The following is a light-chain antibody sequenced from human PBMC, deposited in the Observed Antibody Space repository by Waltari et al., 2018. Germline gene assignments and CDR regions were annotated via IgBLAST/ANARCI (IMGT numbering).Light chain of an antibody. J-gene: IGLJ2*01. CDR3: QTWDTEIVV. Sequence: QLVVTQSPSASASLGASVKLTCTLGSGHPSYAIARHPQQSEEGPRFLMRVNSDGGHTKGDGIPDRFSGSSSGAERYLTISSVQSEDEADYYCQTWDTEIVVFGGGTKVTVL. V-gene: IGLV4-69*01. CDR2: VNSDGGH. CDR1: SGHPSYA.